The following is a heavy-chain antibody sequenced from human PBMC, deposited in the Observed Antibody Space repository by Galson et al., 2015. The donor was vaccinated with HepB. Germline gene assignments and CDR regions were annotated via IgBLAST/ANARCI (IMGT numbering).Heavy chain of an antibody. Sequence: SVKVSCKASGYTFTSYAMHWVRQAPGQRLEWMGWINAGNGNTKYSQKFQGRVTITRDTSASTAYMELSSLRSEDTAVYYCAREAGTTSADYYYGMDVWGPGTTVTVSS. CDR3: AREAGTTSADYYYGMDV. CDR2: INAGNGNT. J-gene: IGHJ6*02. CDR1: GYTFTSYA. D-gene: IGHD1-1*01. V-gene: IGHV1-3*01.